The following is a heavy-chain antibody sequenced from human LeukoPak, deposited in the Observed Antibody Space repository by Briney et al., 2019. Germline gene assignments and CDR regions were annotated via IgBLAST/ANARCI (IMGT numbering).Heavy chain of an antibody. V-gene: IGHV3-11*01. CDR1: GFTFSDYY. Sequence: PGGSLRLSCAASGFTFSDYYMSWIRQAPGKGLEWISYISSSGSTTYYADSVKGRFTISRDNAKNSLYLQMNSLRAEDTAVYYCARGPARYSGYDRDYYYGMDVWGQGTTVTVPS. J-gene: IGHJ6*02. CDR2: ISSSGSTT. CDR3: ARGPARYSGYDRDYYYGMDV. D-gene: IGHD5-12*01.